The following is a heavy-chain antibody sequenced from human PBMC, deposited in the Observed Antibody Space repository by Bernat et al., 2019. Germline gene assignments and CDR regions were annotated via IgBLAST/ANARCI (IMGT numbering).Heavy chain of an antibody. D-gene: IGHD3-16*02. V-gene: IGHV2-5*02. CDR3: AHTNYDYIWGIYRPYFDY. J-gene: IGHJ4*02. Sequence: QITLKESGPTLVKPTQTLTLTCTFSGFSLSTSGVGVGWIRQPPGKALEWLALIYWDDDKRYSPSLKTRLTITKDTSKNQVVLTMTNMDPVDTATYYCAHTNYDYIWGIYRPYFDYWGQGTLVTLSS. CDR2: IYWDDDK. CDR1: GFSLSTSGVG.